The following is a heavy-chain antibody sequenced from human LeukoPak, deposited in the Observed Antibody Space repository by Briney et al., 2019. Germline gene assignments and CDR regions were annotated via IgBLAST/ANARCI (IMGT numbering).Heavy chain of an antibody. CDR1: GGSISSGSYY. Sequence: SETLSLTCTVSGGSISSGSYYWSWIRQPAGKGLEWIGRIYTSGSTNYNPSLKSRVTISVDTSKNQFSLKLSSVTAADTAVYYCARDRPSSWYYGDAFDIWGQGTMVTVSS. CDR3: ARDRPSSWYYGDAFDI. D-gene: IGHD6-13*01. V-gene: IGHV4-61*02. CDR2: IYTSGST. J-gene: IGHJ3*02.